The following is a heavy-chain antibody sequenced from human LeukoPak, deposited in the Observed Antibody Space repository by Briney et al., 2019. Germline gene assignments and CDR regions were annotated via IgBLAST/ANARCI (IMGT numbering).Heavy chain of an antibody. V-gene: IGHV4-34*01. CDR3: ARQLSGYSYGDFDY. D-gene: IGHD5-18*01. CDR2: INHSGST. Sequence: SETLSLTCAVYGGSFSGYYWSWIRQPPGKGLEWIGEINHSGSTNYNPSLKSRVTISVDTSKNQFSLKLSSVTAADTAVYYCARQLSGYSYGDFDYWGQGTLVTVSS. CDR1: GGSFSGYY. J-gene: IGHJ4*02.